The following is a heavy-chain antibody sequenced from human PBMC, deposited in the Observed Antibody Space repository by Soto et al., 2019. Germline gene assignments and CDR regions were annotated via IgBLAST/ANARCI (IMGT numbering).Heavy chain of an antibody. Sequence: QLVESGGGLFQAGGSTRLSCLVSGFTVSTYDMAWVRQAPGKGLEWASVIQSGGATYYPDSAQGXFTISRDNSKNTVYLQMSSLRMEDXGVYSCVRVLYDSGVVDFWGQGSLITVS. J-gene: IGHJ4*02. V-gene: IGHV3-53*01. CDR1: GFTVSTYD. CDR3: VRVLYDSGVVDF. CDR2: IQSGGAT. D-gene: IGHD5-12*01.